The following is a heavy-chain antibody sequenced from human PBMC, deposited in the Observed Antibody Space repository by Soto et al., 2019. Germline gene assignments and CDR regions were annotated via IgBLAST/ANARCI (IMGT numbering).Heavy chain of an antibody. D-gene: IGHD6-19*01. CDR3: TTEMRHSNGWYGAFDV. CDR2: IKKKADGGTS. J-gene: IGHJ3*01. V-gene: IGHV3-15*01. Sequence: GGSLRLSCSVSGLTVNDAWTDWVRQAPGKGLEWVGRIKKKADGGTSDYPGPLKGRFTISRDDSKNTLYLQMDNLDTEDTAVYYCTTEMRHSNGWYGAFDVWGQGTMVTVSS. CDR1: GLTVNDAW.